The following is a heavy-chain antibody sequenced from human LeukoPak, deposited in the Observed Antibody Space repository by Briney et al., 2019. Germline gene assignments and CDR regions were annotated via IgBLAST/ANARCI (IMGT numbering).Heavy chain of an antibody. CDR2: VRGSGSDT. J-gene: IGHJ4*02. Sequence: GGSLRLSCAASGFTFSTYAMSWVRQAPGKGLEWVSAVRGSGSDTYYADSVRGRFTISRHNFKNTLYLQMNSLRAEDTAVYYCARVGKWNYAFEYWGQGTLVTVSS. CDR3: ARVGKWNYAFEY. CDR1: GFTFSTYA. V-gene: IGHV3-23*01. D-gene: IGHD1-7*01.